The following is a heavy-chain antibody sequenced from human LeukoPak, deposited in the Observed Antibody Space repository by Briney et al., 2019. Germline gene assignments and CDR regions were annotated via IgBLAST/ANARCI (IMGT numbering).Heavy chain of an antibody. CDR1: GGSIYSYY. Sequence: PSETLSLTCTVSGGSIYSYYWSCIRQPPGKGLEWIGYIYYSGSTSYNPSLKSRVTISLDTSKNQFSLKLSSVTAADTAVYYCAAVTTLGDWYFDLWGRGTLVTVSS. CDR2: IYYSGST. V-gene: IGHV4-59*08. J-gene: IGHJ2*01. CDR3: AAVTTLGDWYFDL. D-gene: IGHD4-17*01.